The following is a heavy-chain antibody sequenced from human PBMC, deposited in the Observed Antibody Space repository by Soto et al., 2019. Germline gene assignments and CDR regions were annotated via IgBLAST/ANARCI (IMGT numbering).Heavy chain of an antibody. J-gene: IGHJ4*02. CDR1: GYTFTNSG. Sequence: GASVKVSCKASGYTFTNSGISWVRQAPGQGLEWMGWISTDNGNTNYAQHLQGRVSMTTDTSTSTAYMDLRSLRSDDTAVYYCSRVDPGETSPFDHWGQGTLVTVS. CDR3: SRVDPGETSPFDH. D-gene: IGHD3-10*01. CDR2: ISTDNGNT. V-gene: IGHV1-18*01.